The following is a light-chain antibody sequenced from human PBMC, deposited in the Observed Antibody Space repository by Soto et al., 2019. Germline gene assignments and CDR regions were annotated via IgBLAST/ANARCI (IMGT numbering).Light chain of an antibody. CDR1: QNISSN. Sequence: EILLTQSPATLSLSPGKIATLSCRASQNISSNLIWYQQQPGQAPRLLLNDVSNRATGIPARFSGSGSGTDFTLTISSLEHADFAVSYCQQRSNWHRTFGQGTKVDIK. V-gene: IGKV3-11*01. CDR3: QQRSNWHRT. J-gene: IGKJ1*01. CDR2: DVS.